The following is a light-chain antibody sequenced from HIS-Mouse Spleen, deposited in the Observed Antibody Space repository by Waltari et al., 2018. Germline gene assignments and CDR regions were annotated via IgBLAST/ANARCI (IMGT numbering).Light chain of an antibody. V-gene: IGKV2-28*01. Sequence: DIVMTQSPLSLPVTPGEPASISCRSSQSLLHSNGYNYLDWYLQKPGQSPQLLIYLGSNRASGGPDRFSGSGSGTDFTLKISRVEDEDVGVYYCMQALQTWTFGQGTKVEIK. J-gene: IGKJ1*01. CDR1: QSLLHSNGYNY. CDR2: LGS. CDR3: MQALQTWT.